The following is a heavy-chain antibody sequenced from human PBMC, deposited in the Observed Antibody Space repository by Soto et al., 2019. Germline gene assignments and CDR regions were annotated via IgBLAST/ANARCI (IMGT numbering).Heavy chain of an antibody. Sequence: SETLSLTCAVYGGSFSGYYWSWIRQPPGKGLEWIGEINHSGSTNYNPSLKSRVTISVDTSKNQFSLKLSSVTAADTAVYYCARGRGDYYYYYYYMDVWGKGTTVTVSS. CDR3: ARGRGDYYYYYYYMDV. CDR1: GGSFSGYY. D-gene: IGHD3-16*01. CDR2: INHSGST. J-gene: IGHJ6*03. V-gene: IGHV4-34*01.